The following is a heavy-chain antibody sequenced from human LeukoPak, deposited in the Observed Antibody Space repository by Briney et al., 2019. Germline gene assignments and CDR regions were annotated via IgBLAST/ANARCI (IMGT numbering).Heavy chain of an antibody. V-gene: IGHV3-21*01. CDR1: GFTFSSYT. J-gene: IGHJ4*02. CDR3: AKGKDSVAGATNDY. D-gene: IGHD6-19*01. CDR2: ISSSGTYK. Sequence: GGSLRLSCAASGFTFSSYTMNWVRQAPGQGLEWVSSISSSGTYKYYADSVKGRFTISRDNAKNSLYLQMNSLRAEDTAVYYCAKGKDSVAGATNDYWGQGTLVTVSS.